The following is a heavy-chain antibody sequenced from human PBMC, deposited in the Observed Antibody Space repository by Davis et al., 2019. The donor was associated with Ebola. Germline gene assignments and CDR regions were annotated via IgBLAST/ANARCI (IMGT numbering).Heavy chain of an antibody. CDR2: ISWNSGDI. CDR1: GFTFDDYA. D-gene: IGHD6-19*01. J-gene: IGHJ4*02. V-gene: IGHV3-9*01. Sequence: SLKISCAASGFTFDDYAMHWVRQAPGKGLEWVSGISWNSGDIGYADSVKGRFTISRDNAKTSLYLQMNSLRAEDTALYYCAKNMGIVVAGAFDYWGQGTLVTVSS. CDR3: AKNMGIVVAGAFDY.